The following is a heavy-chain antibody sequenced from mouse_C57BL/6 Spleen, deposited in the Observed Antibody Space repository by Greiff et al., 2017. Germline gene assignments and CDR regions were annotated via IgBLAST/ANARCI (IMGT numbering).Heavy chain of an antibody. V-gene: IGHV1-64*01. D-gene: IGHD3-2*02. CDR2: IHPNSGST. CDR1: GYTFTSYW. Sequence: QVQLQQPGAELVKPGASVKLSCKASGYTFTSYWMHWVKQRPGQGLEWIGMIHPNSGSTNYNEKFKSKATLTVDKSSSTAYMQLSSLTSEDSAVYYCARPEDSSGYWFAYWGQGTLVTVSA. J-gene: IGHJ3*01. CDR3: ARPEDSSGYWFAY.